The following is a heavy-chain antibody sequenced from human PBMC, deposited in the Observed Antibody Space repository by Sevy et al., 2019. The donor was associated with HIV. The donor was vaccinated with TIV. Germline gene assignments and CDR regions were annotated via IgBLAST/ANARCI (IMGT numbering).Heavy chain of an antibody. CDR2: IYPGDSDT. Sequence: GESLKISCKVSGYRFTSYWIAWVRQMPGRGLECMGIIYPGDSDTRYSPSFEGQVTFSVDKSIGTAYLQLSSLKDSDTAMYYCARRAPGLDYWGQGTLVTVSS. CDR3: ARRAPGLDY. CDR1: GYRFTSYW. J-gene: IGHJ4*02. D-gene: IGHD1-26*01. V-gene: IGHV5-51*01.